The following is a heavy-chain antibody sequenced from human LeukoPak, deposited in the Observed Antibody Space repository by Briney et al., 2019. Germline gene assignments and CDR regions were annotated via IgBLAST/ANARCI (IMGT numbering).Heavy chain of an antibody. CDR1: GFSFINYA. V-gene: IGHV3-23*01. Sequence: PGGSLRLSCAASGFSFINYAMNWVRQAPGKGPEWVADIYNTGDYTYYADSVKGRFTISRDNSKNTLYLQMNSLRDGDTAPYYCAKSGARWSHFDYWGQGVLVTVSS. D-gene: IGHD3-3*01. J-gene: IGHJ4*02. CDR2: IYNTGDYT. CDR3: AKSGARWSHFDY.